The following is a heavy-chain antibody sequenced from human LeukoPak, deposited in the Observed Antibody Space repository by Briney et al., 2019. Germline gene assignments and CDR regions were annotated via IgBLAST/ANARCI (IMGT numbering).Heavy chain of an antibody. CDR1: GFTFSSYG. CDR3: ARLGRRGYYDSSGFDY. D-gene: IGHD3-22*01. J-gene: IGHJ4*02. Sequence: GGSLRLSCAASGFTFSSYGMSWVRQAPGKGLEWVSAISGSGGSTYYADSVKGRFTISRDNAKNSLYLQMNSLRAEDTAVYYCARLGRRGYYDSSGFDYWGQGTLVTVSS. V-gene: IGHV3-23*01. CDR2: ISGSGGST.